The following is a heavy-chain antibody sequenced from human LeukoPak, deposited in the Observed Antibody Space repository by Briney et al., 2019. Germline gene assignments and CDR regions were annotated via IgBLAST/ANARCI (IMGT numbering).Heavy chain of an antibody. CDR1: GFTFSSYS. CDR3: VLSREGYFDY. Sequence: GGSLRLSCAASGFTFSSYSMNWVRQAPGKGLEWVSSISSSSSYIYYADSVKGGFTISRDNAKNSLYLQMNSLRAEDTAVYYCVLSREGYFDYWGQGTLVTVSS. J-gene: IGHJ4*02. V-gene: IGHV3-21*01. D-gene: IGHD1-26*01. CDR2: ISSSSSYI.